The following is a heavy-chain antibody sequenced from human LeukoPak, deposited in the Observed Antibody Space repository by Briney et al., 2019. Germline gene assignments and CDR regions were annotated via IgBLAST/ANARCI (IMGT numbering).Heavy chain of an antibody. CDR2: ITGGGGST. V-gene: IGHV3-23*01. D-gene: IGHD5-12*01. CDR3: AVAARTPYYFDY. Sequence: PGGSLRLSCAASGFTFSTYAMSWVRQAPGKGLEWVSGITGGGGSTFYADSVKGRFTISRDNSKNTLYLQMNSLRAEDTAVYYCAVAARTPYYFDYWGQGTLVTVSS. J-gene: IGHJ4*02. CDR1: GFTFSTYA.